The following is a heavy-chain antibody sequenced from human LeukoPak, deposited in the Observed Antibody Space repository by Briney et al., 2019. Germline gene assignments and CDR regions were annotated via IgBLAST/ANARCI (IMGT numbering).Heavy chain of an antibody. CDR1: GGSISSGGYY. V-gene: IGHV4-31*03. CDR2: IYYSGST. Sequence: PSEALSLTCTVSGGSISSGGYYWSWIRQHPGKGLEWIGYIYYSGSTYYNPSLKSRVTISVDTSKNQFSLKLNSVTAADTAVYYCARGGSSGYLYWGQGTLVTVSS. CDR3: ARGGSSGYLY. J-gene: IGHJ4*02. D-gene: IGHD3-22*01.